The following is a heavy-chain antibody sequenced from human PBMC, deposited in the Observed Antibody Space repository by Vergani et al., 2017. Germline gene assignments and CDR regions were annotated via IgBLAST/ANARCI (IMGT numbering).Heavy chain of an antibody. Sequence: EVQLLESGGGLVQPGGSLRLSCAASGFTFSSYAMSWVRQAPGKGLEWVSAISGSGGSTYYADSVKGRFTISRDNSKNTLYLQMNSLRAEDTAVYYCAKDMLWFGEALYXFDYWGQGTLVTVSS. CDR2: ISGSGGST. D-gene: IGHD3-10*01. CDR1: GFTFSSYA. CDR3: AKDMLWFGEALYXFDY. V-gene: IGHV3-23*01. J-gene: IGHJ4*02.